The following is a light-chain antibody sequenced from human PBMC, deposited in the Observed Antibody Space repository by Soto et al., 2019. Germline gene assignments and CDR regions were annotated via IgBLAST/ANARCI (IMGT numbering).Light chain of an antibody. CDR1: QSVSSS. Sequence: EILMTQSPATLSVSPGERATLSCRASQSVSSSLAWYQQKPGQAPRLLIYDASTRATGIPARFSGSGSGTEFTLTISSLQSEDFAFYYCQQYKNWPPYTFGQGTKLEIK. J-gene: IGKJ2*01. V-gene: IGKV3-15*01. CDR3: QQYKNWPPYT. CDR2: DAS.